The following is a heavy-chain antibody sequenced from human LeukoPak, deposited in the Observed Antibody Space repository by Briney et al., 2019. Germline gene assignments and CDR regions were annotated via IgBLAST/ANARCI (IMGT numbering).Heavy chain of an antibody. V-gene: IGHV3-33*06. CDR3: AKGGYYYDSSGYSAPIDY. D-gene: IGHD3-22*01. Sequence: PGRSLRLSCAASGFTFSSYGMHWVRQAPGKGLEWVAVIWYDGSNKYYADSVKGRFTISRDNSKNTLYLQMNSLRAEDTAVYYCAKGGYYYDSSGYSAPIDYWGQGTLVTVSS. CDR1: GFTFSSYG. J-gene: IGHJ4*02. CDR2: IWYDGSNK.